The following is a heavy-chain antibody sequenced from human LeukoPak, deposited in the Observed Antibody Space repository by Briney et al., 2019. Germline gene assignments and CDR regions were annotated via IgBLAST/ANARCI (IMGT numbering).Heavy chain of an antibody. D-gene: IGHD2-15*01. CDR2: ISYSGST. CDR3: ARHAGCSGDSCFSGFPDC. V-gene: IGHV4-59*08. J-gene: IGHJ4*02. Sequence: SETLSLTCTVSGGSISSYYWSWIRQPPGKGLEWVGYISYSGSTKYNPSLKSRVSISVDTPKTQFSLKLSSVTAADTAVYYCARHAGCSGDSCFSGFPDCWGQGTLVTVSS. CDR1: GGSISSYY.